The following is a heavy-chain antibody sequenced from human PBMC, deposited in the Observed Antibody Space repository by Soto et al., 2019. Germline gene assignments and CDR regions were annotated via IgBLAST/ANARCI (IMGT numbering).Heavy chain of an antibody. Sequence: GGSLRLSCAASGFTFSSYGMNWVRQAPGKGLEWVSSISSRSSYINYADAVKGRFTISRDNTKNSLYLQMNSLRAEDTAVYYCARLPAGYSSGWYYFDYWGQGTLVTVSS. CDR3: ARLPAGYSSGWYYFDY. CDR1: GFTFSSYG. J-gene: IGHJ4*02. CDR2: ISSRSSYI. V-gene: IGHV3-21*01. D-gene: IGHD6-19*01.